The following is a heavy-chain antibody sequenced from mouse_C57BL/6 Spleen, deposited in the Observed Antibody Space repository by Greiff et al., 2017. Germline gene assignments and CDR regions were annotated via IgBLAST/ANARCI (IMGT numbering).Heavy chain of an antibody. V-gene: IGHV1-64*01. J-gene: IGHJ4*01. CDR1: GYTFTSYW. CDR2: IRPNSGST. D-gene: IGHD2-14*01. Sequence: QVQLQQPGAELVKPGASVKLSCKASGYTFTSYWMHWVKQRPGQGLEWIGMIRPNSGSTNYNEKFKSKATMTVDKSSSTAYMQLSSLTSEDSAVYYCAREVYYYAMDYWGQGTSVTVSS. CDR3: AREVYYYAMDY.